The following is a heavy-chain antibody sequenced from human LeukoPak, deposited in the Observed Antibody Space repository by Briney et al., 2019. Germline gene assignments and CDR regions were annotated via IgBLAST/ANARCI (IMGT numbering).Heavy chain of an antibody. V-gene: IGHV3-20*04. CDR3: ARQDVLRFLEWSPDAFDI. D-gene: IGHD3-3*01. Sequence: PGGSLRLSCAASGFTFDDYGMSWVRQAPGKGLEWVSGINWNGGSTGYADSVKGRFTISRDNAKNSLYLQMNSLRAEDTAVYYCARQDVLRFLEWSPDAFDIWGQGTMVTVSS. J-gene: IGHJ3*02. CDR2: INWNGGST. CDR1: GFTFDDYG.